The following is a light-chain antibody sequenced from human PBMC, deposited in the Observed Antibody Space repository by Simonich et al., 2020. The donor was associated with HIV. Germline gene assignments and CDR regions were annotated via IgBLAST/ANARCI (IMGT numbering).Light chain of an antibody. Sequence: DIQMTQSPSSLSASVGDRVTITCRASQSIRRYLNWYQQKPGKAPNLLIYAASSFQSGVPSRFSGSGSGTDFTLTISSLQPEDFATYYCQQSYSTLFTFGPGTKVDIK. CDR3: QQSYSTLFT. CDR1: QSIRRY. V-gene: IGKV1-39*01. CDR2: AAS. J-gene: IGKJ3*01.